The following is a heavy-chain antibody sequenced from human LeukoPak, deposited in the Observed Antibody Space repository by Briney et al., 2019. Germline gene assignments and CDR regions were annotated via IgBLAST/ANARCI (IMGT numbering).Heavy chain of an antibody. CDR2: INHSGST. CDR1: GGSFSGYY. J-gene: IGHJ4*02. D-gene: IGHD3-22*01. Sequence: PSETLSLTCAVYGGSFSGYYWSWIRQPPVKGLEWIGEINHSGSTNYNPSLKSRVTISVDTSKNQFSLKLSSVTAADTAVYYCARGGLKTYYYDSSGYETKTPFDYWGQGTLVTVSS. V-gene: IGHV4-34*01. CDR3: ARGGLKTYYYDSSGYETKTPFDY.